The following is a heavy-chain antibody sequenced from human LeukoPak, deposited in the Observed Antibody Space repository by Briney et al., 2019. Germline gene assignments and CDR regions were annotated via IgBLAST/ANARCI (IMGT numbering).Heavy chain of an antibody. D-gene: IGHD1-26*01. CDR1: GYDCINYA. CDR2: VNPYNGNS. Sequence: ASVTVSRKGSGYDCINYAISWVRQAPGQGLEWVGWVNPYNGNSKYAQKSHGRVTMITVTSTNTAYMELRSLRSAETAVFFCARVRRPGGSYSIEFWGQGTLVTVSS. CDR3: ARVRRPGGSYSIEF. J-gene: IGHJ4*02. V-gene: IGHV1-18*01.